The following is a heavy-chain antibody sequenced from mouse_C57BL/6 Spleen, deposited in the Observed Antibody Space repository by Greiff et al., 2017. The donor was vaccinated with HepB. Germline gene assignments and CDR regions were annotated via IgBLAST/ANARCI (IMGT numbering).Heavy chain of an antibody. CDR2: IYPGDGDT. Sequence: HSLPYLFNPFSSFNISCKASGYAFSSSWMNWVKQRPGKGLEWIGRIYPGDGDTNYNGKFKGKATLTADKSSSTAYMQLSSLTSEDSAVYFCARGYYFDYWGQGTTLTVSS. CDR1: GYAFSSSW. J-gene: IGHJ2*01. CDR3: ARGYYFDY. V-gene: IGHV1-82*01.